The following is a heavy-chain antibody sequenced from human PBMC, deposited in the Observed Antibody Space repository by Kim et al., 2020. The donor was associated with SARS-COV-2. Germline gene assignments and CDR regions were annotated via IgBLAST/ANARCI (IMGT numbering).Heavy chain of an antibody. Sequence: GGSLRLSCAASGFTFSNYGMHWVRQAQGKGLEWVAVIWYDGSNKSYADAAKGRFTITRDNSKNTQYLQMNSLSSEDTALYYCAKEGAYYESSGLEDLDYWGQGTLVTVSS. D-gene: IGHD3-22*01. V-gene: IGHV3-33*06. CDR3: AKEGAYYESSGLEDLDY. CDR2: IWYDGSNK. J-gene: IGHJ4*02. CDR1: GFTFSNYG.